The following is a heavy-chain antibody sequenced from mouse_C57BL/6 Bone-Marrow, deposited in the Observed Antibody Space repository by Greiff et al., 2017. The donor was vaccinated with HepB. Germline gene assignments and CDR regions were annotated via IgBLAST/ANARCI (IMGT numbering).Heavy chain of an antibody. CDR2: IYPRSGNT. J-gene: IGHJ3*01. D-gene: IGHD2-5*01. V-gene: IGHV1-81*01. CDR3: ARSRGAYYSNYGFAY. CDR1: GYTFTSYG. Sequence: VQLQQSGAELARPGASVKLSCKASGYTFTSYGISWVKQRTGQGLEWIGEIYPRSGNTYYNEKFKGKATLTADKSSSTAYMELRSLTSEDSAVYFCARSRGAYYSNYGFAYWGQGTLVTVSA.